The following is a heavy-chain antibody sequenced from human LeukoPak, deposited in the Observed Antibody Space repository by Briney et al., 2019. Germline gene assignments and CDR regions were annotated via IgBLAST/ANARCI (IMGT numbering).Heavy chain of an antibody. J-gene: IGHJ6*03. V-gene: IGHV4-59*01. Sequence: SETLSLTCTVSGGSISSYYWSWIRQPPGKGLEWLGYIYYSGSTNYNPSLKSRVTISVDTSKNQFSLKLSSVTAADTAVYYCARSLITIFGVVRVYYYMDVWGKGTTVTVSS. CDR3: ARSLITIFGVVRVYYYMDV. CDR1: GGSISSYY. D-gene: IGHD3-3*01. CDR2: IYYSGST.